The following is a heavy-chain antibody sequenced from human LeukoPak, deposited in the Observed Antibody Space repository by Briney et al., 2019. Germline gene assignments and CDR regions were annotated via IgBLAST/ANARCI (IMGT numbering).Heavy chain of an antibody. V-gene: IGHV3-21*01. D-gene: IGHD3-3*01. Sequence: GSLRLSCAASGFTFSSYSMNWVRQAPGKGLEWVSSISSSSSYIYYADSVKGRFTISRDNAKNSLYLQMNSLRAEDTAVYYCASAPAGVVSDYYYYMDVWGKGTTVTVSS. J-gene: IGHJ6*03. CDR1: GFTFSSYS. CDR2: ISSSSSYI. CDR3: ASAPAGVVSDYYYYMDV.